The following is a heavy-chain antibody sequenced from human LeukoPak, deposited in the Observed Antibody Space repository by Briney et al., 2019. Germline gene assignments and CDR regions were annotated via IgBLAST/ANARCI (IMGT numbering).Heavy chain of an antibody. Sequence: ASVKVSCKVSGYTLTELSMHWVRQAPGKGLEWMGGFDPEDGETIYAQKFQGRVTMTEDTSTDTAYMELSSLRSEDTAVYYFATGYSGSYYSDYWGQGTLVTVSS. J-gene: IGHJ4*02. CDR2: FDPEDGET. V-gene: IGHV1-24*01. CDR1: GYTLTELS. D-gene: IGHD1-26*01. CDR3: ATGYSGSYYSDY.